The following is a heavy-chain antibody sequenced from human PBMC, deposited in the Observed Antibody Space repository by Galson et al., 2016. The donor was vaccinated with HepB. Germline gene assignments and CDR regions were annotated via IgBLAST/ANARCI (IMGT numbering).Heavy chain of an antibody. CDR1: GYSFTRHW. CDR3: ARRVEVAVVSEETRYFDY. D-gene: IGHD2-15*01. V-gene: IGHV5-51*01. J-gene: IGHJ4*02. CDR2: ISPADSDT. Sequence: QSGAEVKKPGESLKISCQGSGYSFTRHWIGWVRRMPGKGLEWMGIISPADSDTRYSPSFQGQVTMSVDKSISTAFLQWSGLKASDTAMYYCARRVEVAVVSEETRYFDYWGQGTLVTVSS.